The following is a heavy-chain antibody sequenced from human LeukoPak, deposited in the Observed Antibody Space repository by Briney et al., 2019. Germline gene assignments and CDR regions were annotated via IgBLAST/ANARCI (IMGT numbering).Heavy chain of an antibody. V-gene: IGHV1-18*01. J-gene: IGHJ4*02. CDR2: ISAYNGNT. D-gene: IGHD3-9*01. CDR1: GYTFTSYG. CDR3: AREVLRYFDWLSDFDY. Sequence: ASVKVSCKASGYTFTSYGISWVRQAPGQGLEWMGWISAYNGNTNYAQKLQGRVTMTTDTSTSTAYMELRSLRSDDTAVYYCAREVLRYFDWLSDFDYWGQGTLVTVSS.